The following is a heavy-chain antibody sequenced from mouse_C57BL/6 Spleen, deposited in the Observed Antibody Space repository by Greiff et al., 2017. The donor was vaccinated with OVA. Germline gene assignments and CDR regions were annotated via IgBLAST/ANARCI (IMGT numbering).Heavy chain of an antibody. CDR2: INPSYGGT. CDR1: GYTFTSYW. Sequence: QVQLQQPGTELVKPGASVKLSCKASGYTFTSYWMHWVKQRPGQGLEWIGNINPSYGGTNYNEKFKSKATLTVDKSSSTAYMQLRSLTSEDSAVYYCARGIPYYGSGHWYFDVWGTGTTVTVSA. V-gene: IGHV1-53*01. J-gene: IGHJ1*03. D-gene: IGHD1-1*01. CDR3: ARGIPYYGSGHWYFDV.